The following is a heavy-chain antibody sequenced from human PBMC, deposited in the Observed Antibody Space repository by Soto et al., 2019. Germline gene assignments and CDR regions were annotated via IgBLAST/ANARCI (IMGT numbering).Heavy chain of an antibody. Sequence: SVKVSCKASGGTFSSYTISWVRQAPGQGLEWMGRIIPILGIANYAQKFQGRVTITADKSTSTAYMELSSLRSEDTAVYYCARDQSSGWYNYFDYWGQGTLVTVSS. V-gene: IGHV1-69*04. J-gene: IGHJ4*02. CDR3: ARDQSSGWYNYFDY. D-gene: IGHD6-19*01. CDR2: IIPILGIA. CDR1: GGTFSSYT.